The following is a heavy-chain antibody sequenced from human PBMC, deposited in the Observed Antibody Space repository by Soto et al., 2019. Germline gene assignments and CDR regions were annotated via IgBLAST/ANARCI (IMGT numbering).Heavy chain of an antibody. CDR1: GFSLSNARMG. CDR3: ARIRYYDSSGYSLGY. D-gene: IGHD3-22*01. J-gene: IGHJ4*02. V-gene: IGHV2-26*01. Sequence: QVTLKESGPVLVKPTETLTLTCTVSGFSLSNARMGVSWIRQPPGKALEWLAHIFSNDEKSYSTSLKSRLTISKDTSKSQVLLTMTNMDPVDTAKYYCARIRYYDSSGYSLGYWGQGTLVTVSS. CDR2: IFSNDEK.